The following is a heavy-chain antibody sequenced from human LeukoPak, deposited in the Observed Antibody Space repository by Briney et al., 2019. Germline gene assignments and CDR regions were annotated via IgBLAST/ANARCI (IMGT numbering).Heavy chain of an antibody. V-gene: IGHV1-69*13. D-gene: IGHD1-26*01. CDR1: GGTFSRYA. Sequence: GASVKVSCKASGGTFSRYAISWVRQAPGQGLEWMGGIIPFFGTANYAQKFQGRVTITADESTSTAYMELSSLRSEDTAVYYCATRPSGSYYLSFDYWGQGTLVTVSS. J-gene: IGHJ4*02. CDR2: IIPFFGTA. CDR3: ATRPSGSYYLSFDY.